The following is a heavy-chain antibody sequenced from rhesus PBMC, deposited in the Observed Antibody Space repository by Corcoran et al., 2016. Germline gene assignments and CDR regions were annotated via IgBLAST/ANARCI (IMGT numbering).Heavy chain of an antibody. J-gene: IGHJ4*01. V-gene: IGHV2-174*01. D-gene: IGHD4-35*01. CDR1: GFSLPTSVMG. CDR2: IYWDDDK. CDR3: ARRTTVTLFDY. Sequence: QVTLKESGPALVKPTQTLTLTCTFSGFSLPTSVMGVGWICPPPGKALQWLALIYWDDDKRYSTSLKSRLTISKDTSKNQVVLTMTNMDPVDTATYYCARRTTVTLFDYWGQGVLVTVSS.